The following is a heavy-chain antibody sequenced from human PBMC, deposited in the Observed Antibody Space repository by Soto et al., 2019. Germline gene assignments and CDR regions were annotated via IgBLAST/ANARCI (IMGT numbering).Heavy chain of an antibody. D-gene: IGHD2-2*03. Sequence: PSETLSLTCAVYGGSFSGYYWSWIRQPPGKGLEWIGEINHSGSTNYNPSLKSRVTISVDTSKNQFSLKLSSVTAADTAVYYCARHGYCSSTSCYSSHWFDPWSQGTLVTVSS. CDR1: GGSFSGYY. CDR3: ARHGYCSSTSCYSSHWFDP. CDR2: INHSGST. J-gene: IGHJ5*02. V-gene: IGHV4-34*01.